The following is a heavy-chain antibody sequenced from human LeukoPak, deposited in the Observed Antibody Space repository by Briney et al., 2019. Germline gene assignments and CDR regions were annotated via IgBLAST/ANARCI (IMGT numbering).Heavy chain of an antibody. D-gene: IGHD3-10*01. V-gene: IGHV3-23*01. CDR1: GITFFSYA. CDR3: AKVYDYSSGSYYSAIDY. CDR2: ISGSDGTT. J-gene: IGHJ4*02. Sequence: GGSLRLSCEASGITFFSYAMNWVRQAPGKGLEWVSVISGSDGTTYYADSVKGRFTISRDNSKNTLYLQMNSLRAEDTAIYYCAKVYDYSSGSYYSAIDYWGQGTLVTVSS.